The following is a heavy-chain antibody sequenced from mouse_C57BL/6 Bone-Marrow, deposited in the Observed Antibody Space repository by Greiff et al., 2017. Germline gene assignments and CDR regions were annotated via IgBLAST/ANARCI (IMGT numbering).Heavy chain of an antibody. Sequence: VQLQQSGAELVRPGASVKLSCTASGFNLKDAYMHWVKQRPEQGLEWIGWIDPENGDTESASKFQGKATITVDTSSNTVYLQLSSLTSEDTAVYYCTRIAYWGQGTLVTVSA. V-gene: IGHV14-4*01. CDR3: TRIAY. J-gene: IGHJ3*01. CDR2: IDPENGDT. CDR1: GFNLKDAY.